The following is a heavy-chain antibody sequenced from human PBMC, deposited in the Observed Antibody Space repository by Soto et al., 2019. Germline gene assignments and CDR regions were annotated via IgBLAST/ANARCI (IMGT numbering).Heavy chain of an antibody. CDR1: GGSISSGDYY. D-gene: IGHD3-3*01. V-gene: IGHV4-30-4*01. CDR3: ARVAYDSYYYYYGMDV. J-gene: IGHJ6*02. Sequence: LSLTCTVSGGSISSGDYYWSWIRQPPGKGLEWIGYIYYSGSTYYNPSLKSRVTISVDTSKNQFSLKLSSVTAADTAVYYCARVAYDSYYYYYGMDVWGQGTTVTVSS. CDR2: IYYSGST.